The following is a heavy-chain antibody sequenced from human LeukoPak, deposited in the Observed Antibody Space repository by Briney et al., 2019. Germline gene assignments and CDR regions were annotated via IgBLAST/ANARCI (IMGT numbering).Heavy chain of an antibody. D-gene: IGHD6-19*01. J-gene: IGHJ4*02. CDR3: ARLVAVAGVFDY. V-gene: IGHV4-39*02. CDR2: IYYSGST. Sequence: PSETLPLTCTVSGGSISSSNYYWGWIRQPPGKGLEWIGNIYYSGSTYYNPSLKSRVTISVDTSKNHFSLKLSSVTAADTAVYYCARLVAVAGVFDYWGQGTLVTVSS. CDR1: GGSISSSNYY.